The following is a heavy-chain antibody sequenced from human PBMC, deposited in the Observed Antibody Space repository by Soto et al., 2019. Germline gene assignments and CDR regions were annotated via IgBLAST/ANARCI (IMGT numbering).Heavy chain of an antibody. D-gene: IGHD5-18*01. J-gene: IGHJ6*02. V-gene: IGHV1-46*01. Sequence: XSVKVSCKASGYTFTSYYLHWVRQATGQGLEWMGIINPSGGSTSYAQKFQGRVTMTRDTSTSTVYMELSSLRSEDTAVYYCARDHREYRYGYLRFYYAMHVWGQGTTVTXXS. CDR1: GYTFTSYY. CDR3: ARDHREYRYGYLRFYYAMHV. CDR2: INPSGGST.